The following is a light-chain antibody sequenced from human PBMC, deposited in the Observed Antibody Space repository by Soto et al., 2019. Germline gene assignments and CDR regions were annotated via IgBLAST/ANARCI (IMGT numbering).Light chain of an antibody. Sequence: IVMTQSQLSLPVTPGEPASISCRSSQSLLHDNGYNYLDWYLQKPGQSPHLLIYLGSNRASGVPDRFSGSASGTDFTLKISRVEAGDSGIFYCKQALQAPWTFGQGTKVEIK. CDR3: KQALQAPWT. V-gene: IGKV2-28*01. CDR2: LGS. CDR1: QSLLHDNGYNY. J-gene: IGKJ1*01.